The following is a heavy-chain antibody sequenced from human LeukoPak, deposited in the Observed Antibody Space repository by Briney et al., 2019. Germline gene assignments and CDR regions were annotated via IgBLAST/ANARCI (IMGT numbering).Heavy chain of an antibody. CDR3: ARVNNQRRRSKAAAGFDFDY. D-gene: IGHD6-13*01. Sequence: PGGSLRLSCAASGFTFSSYWMSWVRQAPGKGLEWVANIKQDGSEKYYVDSVKGRFTISRDNAKNSLYLQMNSLRAEDTAVYYCARVNNQRRRSKAAAGFDFDYWGQGTLVTVSS. J-gene: IGHJ4*02. CDR2: IKQDGSEK. V-gene: IGHV3-7*01. CDR1: GFTFSSYW.